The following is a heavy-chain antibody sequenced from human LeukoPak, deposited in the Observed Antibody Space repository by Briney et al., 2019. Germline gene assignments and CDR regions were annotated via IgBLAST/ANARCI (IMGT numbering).Heavy chain of an antibody. CDR3: AKDLGPGIAAALTLFDY. J-gene: IGHJ4*02. D-gene: IGHD6-13*01. CDR1: GFTFSNYA. V-gene: IGHV3-23*01. CDR2: ISDGGSTT. Sequence: GGSLRLSCAASGFTFSNYAMSWVRQAPGKGLEWVSAISDGGSTTYSADSVKGRFTISRDNSKNTLYLQMNSLRAEDTAVYYCAKDLGPGIAAALTLFDYWGQGTLVTVSS.